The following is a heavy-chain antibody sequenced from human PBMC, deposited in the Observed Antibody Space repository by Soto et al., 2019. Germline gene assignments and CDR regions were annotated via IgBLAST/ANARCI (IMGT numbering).Heavy chain of an antibody. CDR3: IQSRCGGDCLQSYASYYYYGMDV. J-gene: IGHJ6*02. V-gene: IGHV2-5*02. CDR2: IYWDDDK. Sequence: QITLKESGPTLVKPTQTLTLTCTFSAFSLSTGGVGVGWIRQPPGKALEWLALIYWDDDKRYSPSLRSRLTITKDTSKNPVVLTTTNMDPVDTATYYCIQSRCGGDCLQSYASYYYYGMDVWGQGTTVTVSS. CDR1: AFSLSTGGVG. D-gene: IGHD2-21*02.